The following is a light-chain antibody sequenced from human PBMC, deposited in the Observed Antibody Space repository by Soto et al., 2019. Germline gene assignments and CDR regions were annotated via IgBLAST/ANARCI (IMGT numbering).Light chain of an antibody. CDR1: QSISTY. CDR3: QYTDSFPLIT. CDR2: GAS. J-gene: IGKJ5*01. V-gene: IGKV1-39*01. Sequence: DIQITQSPSALSASVGDRVTITCRASQSISTYLEWFQQKPGKAPKLLIYGASTLQSGVPSRFSGSGSGTDFTLTISSLQPEDFATYYCQYTDSFPLITFGQGTRLEI.